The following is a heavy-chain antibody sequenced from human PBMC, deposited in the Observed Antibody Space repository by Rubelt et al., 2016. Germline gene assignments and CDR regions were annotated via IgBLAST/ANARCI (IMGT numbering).Heavy chain of an antibody. V-gene: IGHV3-21*01. D-gene: IGHD6-13*01. CDR3: AREGNSSPPDWFDP. CDR2: TSGSGAHI. J-gene: IGHJ5*02. Sequence: GLEWVSTTSGSGAHIYYADSVKGRFTISRDNAKNSLYLQMNSLRAEDTAVYYCAREGNSSPPDWFDPWGQGTLVTVSS.